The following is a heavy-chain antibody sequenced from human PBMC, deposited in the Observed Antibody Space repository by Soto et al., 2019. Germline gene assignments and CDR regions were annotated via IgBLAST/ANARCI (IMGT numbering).Heavy chain of an antibody. D-gene: IGHD4-17*01. CDR3: ARRSGAVTTRYYFDY. Sequence: PGESLKISCNGSGYSFTIYWIGWVRQMPGKGLEWMGIIYPGDSDTRYSPSFQGQVTISADKSISTAYLQWSSLKASDTAMYYCARRSGAVTTRYYFDYWGQGTLVTVSS. CDR2: IYPGDSDT. V-gene: IGHV5-51*01. J-gene: IGHJ4*02. CDR1: GYSFTIYW.